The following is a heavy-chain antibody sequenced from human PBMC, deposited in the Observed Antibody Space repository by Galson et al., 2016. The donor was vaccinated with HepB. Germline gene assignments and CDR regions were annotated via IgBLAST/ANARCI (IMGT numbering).Heavy chain of an antibody. CDR3: ARRDIVGAIFDY. D-gene: IGHD1-26*01. V-gene: IGHV3-21*01. CDR2: ISSSSSYI. CDR1: GFTFSSYS. J-gene: IGHJ4*02. Sequence: SLRLSCAASGFTFSSYSMNWVRQAPGKGLEWVSSISSSSSYIYYADSVKGRFTISRDNAKNSLYLQMNSLGAEDTAVYYCARRDIVGAIFDYWGQGTLVTVSS.